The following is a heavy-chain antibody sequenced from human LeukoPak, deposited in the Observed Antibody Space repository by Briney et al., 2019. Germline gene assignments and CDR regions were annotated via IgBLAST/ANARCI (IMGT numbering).Heavy chain of an antibody. CDR1: GFTFDDYA. CDR3: AKDGLGAGGIGGSYYYYYMDV. CDR2: ISWDGGST. J-gene: IGHJ6*03. V-gene: IGHV3-43D*03. D-gene: IGHD6-13*01. Sequence: GGSLRLSCAASGFTFDDYAMHWVRQAPGKGLEWVSRISWDGGSTYYADSVKGRFTISRDNSKNTRYLQMNSLRAEDTALYYCAKDGLGAGGIGGSYYYYYMDVWGKGTTVTVS.